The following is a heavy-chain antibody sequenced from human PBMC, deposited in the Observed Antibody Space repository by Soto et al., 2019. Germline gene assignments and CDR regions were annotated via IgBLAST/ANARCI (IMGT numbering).Heavy chain of an antibody. J-gene: IGHJ6*02. D-gene: IGHD2-15*01. CDR2: IYYSGST. CDR1: GGSISSYY. Sequence: QVQLQESGPGLVKPSETLSLTCTVSGGSISSYYWSWIRQPPGKGLEWIGYIYYSGSTNYNPSLKSRVTISVDTSKNQFSLKLSSVTAADTAVYYCVRDTRRPMRGGYGMDVWGQGTTVTVSS. V-gene: IGHV4-59*01. CDR3: VRDTRRPMRGGYGMDV.